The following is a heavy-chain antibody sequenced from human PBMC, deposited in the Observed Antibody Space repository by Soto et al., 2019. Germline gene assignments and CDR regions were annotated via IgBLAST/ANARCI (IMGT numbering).Heavy chain of an antibody. Sequence: PGGSLRLSCAASGFTFSRYGMSWVRQAPGKGLEWVSGVTGSGSSTHYADFVKGRFTISRDNSKNTLYLQMNSLRAEDTAVYYCVKNGELLLYNWFDPWGQGTLVTVSS. J-gene: IGHJ5*02. CDR1: GFTFSRYG. CDR2: VTGSGSST. CDR3: VKNGELLLYNWFDP. D-gene: IGHD2-15*01. V-gene: IGHV3-23*01.